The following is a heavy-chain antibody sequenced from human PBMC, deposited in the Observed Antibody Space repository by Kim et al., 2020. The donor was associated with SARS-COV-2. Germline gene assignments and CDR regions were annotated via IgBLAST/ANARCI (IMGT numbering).Heavy chain of an antibody. V-gene: IGHV3-21*01. CDR1: GFIFSTYD. Sequence: GGSLRLSCAASGFIFSTYDMNWVRQAPGKGLEWVSSIDGNSRHIYYADSVKGRFTISRDNAKNSLYLQMKSLTAEDMAVYHCVRGDKREYWGQGTLVSVS. CDR2: IDGNSRHI. J-gene: IGHJ4*02. CDR3: VRGDKREY.